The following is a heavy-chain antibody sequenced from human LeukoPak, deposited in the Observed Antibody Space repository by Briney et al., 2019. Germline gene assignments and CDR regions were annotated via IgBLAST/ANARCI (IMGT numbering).Heavy chain of an antibody. Sequence: PGRSLRLSRAASGFTFSSYGMHWVRQAPGKALEWVSFIWYDGSNKYYADSVKGQFTISRDNSKNTLYLQMNSLRAEDTAVYYCARVLVVSGWTNIDYWGQGTLVTVSS. D-gene: IGHD6-19*01. CDR2: IWYDGSNK. V-gene: IGHV3-33*01. CDR1: GFTFSSYG. CDR3: ARVLVVSGWTNIDY. J-gene: IGHJ4*02.